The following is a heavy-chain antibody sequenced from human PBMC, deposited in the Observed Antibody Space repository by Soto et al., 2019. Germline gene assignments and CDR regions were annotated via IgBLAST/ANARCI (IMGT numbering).Heavy chain of an antibody. CDR3: ARGAYCSSTSCYGWGDPKYGMGV. V-gene: IGHV3-13*01. J-gene: IGHJ6*01. CDR1: GFTFSSYD. D-gene: IGHD2-2*01. CDR2: IGTAGDT. Sequence: GGSLRLSCAASGFTFSSYDMHWVRQATGKGLEWVSAIGTAGDTYYPGSVKGRFTISRENAKNSLYLQMNSLRAGDTAVYYCARGAYCSSTSCYGWGDPKYGMGVLGQGTTVTISS.